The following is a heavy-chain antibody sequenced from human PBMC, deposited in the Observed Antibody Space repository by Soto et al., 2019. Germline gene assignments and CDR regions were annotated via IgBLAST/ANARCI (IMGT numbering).Heavy chain of an antibody. V-gene: IGHV3-21*01. CDR1: GFTFSSYS. Sequence: LRLSCAASGFTFSSYSMNWVRQAPGKGLEWVSSISRSAGNTYYADSVKGRFTISRDNAKNSMYLQMNGLRAEDTAVYYCARDQVPGLDAFDIWGQGTMVTVSS. CDR3: ARDQVPGLDAFDI. CDR2: ISRSAGNT. J-gene: IGHJ3*02.